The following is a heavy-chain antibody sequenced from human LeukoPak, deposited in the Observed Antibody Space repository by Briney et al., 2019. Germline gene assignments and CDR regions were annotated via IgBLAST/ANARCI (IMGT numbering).Heavy chain of an antibody. Sequence: RPGGSLRLSCAASGFTFDDCGMSWVRQAPGKGLEWVSGINWNGGSTGYADSVKGRFTISRDNAKNSLYLQMNSLRAEDTALYYCARERSGSGSYHLDYWGQGTLVTVSS. D-gene: IGHD1-26*01. CDR3: ARERSGSGSYHLDY. CDR1: GFTFDDCG. CDR2: INWNGGST. V-gene: IGHV3-20*04. J-gene: IGHJ4*02.